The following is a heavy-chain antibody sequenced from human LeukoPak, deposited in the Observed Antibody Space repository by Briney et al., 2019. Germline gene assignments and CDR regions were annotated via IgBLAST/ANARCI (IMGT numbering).Heavy chain of an antibody. CDR3: AKAPVTSCRGAFCYPFDS. CDR2: TSSSDAGK. J-gene: IGHJ4*02. V-gene: IGHV3-23*01. CDR1: GFTFDDYG. Sequence: PGGSLRLSCAASGFTFDDYGMSRVRRAPGKGLEWVSATSSSDAGKYYADSVRGRFTISRDNSRNTMYLQMNSLRVEDAAVYYCAKAPVTSCRGAFCYPFDSWGQGTLVTVSS. D-gene: IGHD2-15*01.